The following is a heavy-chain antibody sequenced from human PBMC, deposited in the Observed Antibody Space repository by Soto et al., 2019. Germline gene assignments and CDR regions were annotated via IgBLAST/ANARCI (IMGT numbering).Heavy chain of an antibody. D-gene: IGHD2-2*01. J-gene: IGHJ6*02. Sequence: PSETLSLTCTVSGGSISSFSYYWGWIRQSPGKGLEWIGTINYSGSTYYNPSLKSRVTISVDTSKNQFSLKLSSVTAADTAVYYCARHDARSSTSCSFYAMDVWGQGTTVT. V-gene: IGHV4-39*01. CDR2: INYSGST. CDR1: GGSISSFSYY. CDR3: ARHDARSSTSCSFYAMDV.